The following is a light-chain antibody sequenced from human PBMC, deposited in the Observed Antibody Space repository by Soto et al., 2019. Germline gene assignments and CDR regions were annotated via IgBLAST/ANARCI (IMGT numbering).Light chain of an antibody. CDR1: QSVSSY. J-gene: IGKJ2*01. Sequence: EIVLTQSPATLSLSPGERATLSCRASQSVSSYLAWYQQKPGQAPRLLIYDASNRATGIPARFSGSGSGTDFPLTISSLEPEDSSVYYCQQRSNWPHTFGQGTKLEIK. CDR2: DAS. V-gene: IGKV3-11*01. CDR3: QQRSNWPHT.